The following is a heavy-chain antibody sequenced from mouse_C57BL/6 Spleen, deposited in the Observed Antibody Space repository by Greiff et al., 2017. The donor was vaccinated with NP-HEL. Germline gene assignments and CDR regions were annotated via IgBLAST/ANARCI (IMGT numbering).Heavy chain of an antibody. Sequence: EVQLQQSVAELVRPGASVKLSCTASGFNIKNTYMHWVKQRPEQGLEWIGRIDPANGNTKYAPKFQGKATITADTSSNTAYLQLSSLTSEDTAIYYCARSTITTVVESAFDVWGTGTTVTVSS. CDR3: ARSTITTVVESAFDV. V-gene: IGHV14-3*01. CDR1: GFNIKNTY. D-gene: IGHD1-1*01. J-gene: IGHJ1*03. CDR2: IDPANGNT.